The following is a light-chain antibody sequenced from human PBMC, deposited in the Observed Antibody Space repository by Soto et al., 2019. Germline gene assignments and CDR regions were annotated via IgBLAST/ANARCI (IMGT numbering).Light chain of an antibody. Sequence: DIQMTQSPSSLSASVGDRVTITCQASQDITNYLSWYQQKPGKAPELLIYDASNLETGVPSRFRGSGSGKDFTFTISSLQPEDTATYYCQQYDDLPFTFGPGTKVDIK. V-gene: IGKV1-33*01. J-gene: IGKJ3*01. CDR2: DAS. CDR3: QQYDDLPFT. CDR1: QDITNY.